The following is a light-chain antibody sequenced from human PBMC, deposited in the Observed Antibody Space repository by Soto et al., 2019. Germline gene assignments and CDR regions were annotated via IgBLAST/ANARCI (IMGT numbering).Light chain of an antibody. Sequence: DIQMTQSPSSLSAFVGDRVTITCQASQDITNYLNWYQQKPGKAPKLLIYDASNLETGVPSRFSGSGSGTDFTFTITSLQPEDIATYYCQQYDNPPLSFGGGTKVEIK. J-gene: IGKJ4*01. CDR2: DAS. V-gene: IGKV1-33*01. CDR1: QDITNY. CDR3: QQYDNPPLS.